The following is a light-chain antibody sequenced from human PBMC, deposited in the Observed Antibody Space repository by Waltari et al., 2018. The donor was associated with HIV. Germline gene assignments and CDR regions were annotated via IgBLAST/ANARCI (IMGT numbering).Light chain of an antibody. V-gene: IGLV3-25*03. Sequence: SYELTQPPSVSVSPGQTATSTCSGDALPKQYAYWYQQKPGQAPVLVIYKDSERPSGIPERFSGSSSGTTVTLTISGVQAEDEADYHCQSVDSSGSIWVFGGGTKLTVL. CDR2: KDS. CDR3: QSVDSSGSIWV. J-gene: IGLJ3*02. CDR1: ALPKQY.